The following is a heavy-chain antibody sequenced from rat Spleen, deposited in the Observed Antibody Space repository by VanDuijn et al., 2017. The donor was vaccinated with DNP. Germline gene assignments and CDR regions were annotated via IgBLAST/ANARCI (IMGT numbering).Heavy chain of an antibody. D-gene: IGHD2-2*01. J-gene: IGHJ4*01. CDR3: VREDKGVDA. CDR2: ITNSGGST. Sequence: EVQLVESGGGLVQPGRSLKLSCAASGFTFSNYYMAWVRQAPTKGLEWIASITNSGGSTFDRDSVKGRFTISRDNVQNTLYLQMSKLGSEDTAIYYCVREDKGVDAWAQGASVTVSS. CDR1: GFTFSNYY. V-gene: IGHV5S23*01.